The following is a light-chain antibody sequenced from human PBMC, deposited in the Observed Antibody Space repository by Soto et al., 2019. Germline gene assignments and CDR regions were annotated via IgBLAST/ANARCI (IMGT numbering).Light chain of an antibody. CDR3: QQYNNRWT. V-gene: IGKV3D-15*01. Sequence: EIVMTQSPATLSVSPVEIATLSCRASQSVSSNLAWYQQRPCQAPRLLIYAASTRATGIPASFSGSGSGTDSTLTISSLQSADFVVYYCQQYNNRWTFGQGTKVDIK. CDR1: QSVSSN. J-gene: IGKJ1*01. CDR2: AAS.